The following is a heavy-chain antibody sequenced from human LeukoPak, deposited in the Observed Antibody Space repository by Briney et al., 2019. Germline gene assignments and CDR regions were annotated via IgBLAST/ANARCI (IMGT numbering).Heavy chain of an antibody. CDR1: GVSFSGYY. CDR2: INHSGST. D-gene: IGHD3-22*01. Sequence: PSETLSLTCAVYGVSFSGYYWSWIRQPPGKGLEWIGEINHSGSTNYNPSLKSRVTISVDTSKNQFSLKLGSVTAADTAVYYCARGPRPRGSSGYYPPYYYGMDAWGQGTTVTVSS. CDR3: ARGPRPRGSSGYYPPYYYGMDA. J-gene: IGHJ6*02. V-gene: IGHV4-34*01.